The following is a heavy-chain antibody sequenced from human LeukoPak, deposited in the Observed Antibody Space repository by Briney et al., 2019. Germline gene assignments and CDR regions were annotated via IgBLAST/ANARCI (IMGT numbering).Heavy chain of an antibody. J-gene: IGHJ4*02. D-gene: IGHD3-22*01. V-gene: IGHV5-10-1*01. CDR1: GYSFTSYW. CDR3: AITYYYDSSGYYVFDY. Sequence: GESLKISCKGSGYSFTSYWISWVRQMPGKGLEWMGRIDPSDSYTNYSPSFQGHVTISADESISTAYLQWSSLKASDTAMYYCAITYYYDSSGYYVFDYWGQGTLVTVSS. CDR2: IDPSDSYT.